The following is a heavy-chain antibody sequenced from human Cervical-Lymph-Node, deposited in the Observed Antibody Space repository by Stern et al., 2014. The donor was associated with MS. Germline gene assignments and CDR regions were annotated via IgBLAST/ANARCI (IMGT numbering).Heavy chain of an antibody. CDR3: ARNRGYSGYGTESDAFDI. V-gene: IGHV4-31*03. J-gene: IGHJ3*02. D-gene: IGHD5-12*01. CDR1: GGSISRGGYY. Sequence: QVQLHESGPGLVKPSQTLSLTCTVSGGSISRGGYYWSWIRQPPGKGLEWLGYIYYSVSSYYNPSRKSRVTISLDTSKNQFSLKLSSVTAADTAVYYCARNRGYSGYGTESDAFDIWGQGTMVTVSS. CDR2: IYYSVSS.